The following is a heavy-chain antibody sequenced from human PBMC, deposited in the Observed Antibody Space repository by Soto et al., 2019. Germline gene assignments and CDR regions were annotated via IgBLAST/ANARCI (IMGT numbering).Heavy chain of an antibody. CDR3: ARRVGVLRFLEWLMYFDY. Sequence: SETLSLTCTVSGGSISSSSYYWGWIRQPPGKGLEWIGSIYYSGSTYYNPSLKSRVTISVDTSKNQFSLKLSSVTAADTAVYYCARRVGVLRFLEWLMYFDYWGQGTXVTVSS. J-gene: IGHJ4*02. D-gene: IGHD3-3*01. CDR1: GGSISSSSYY. CDR2: IYYSGST. V-gene: IGHV4-39*01.